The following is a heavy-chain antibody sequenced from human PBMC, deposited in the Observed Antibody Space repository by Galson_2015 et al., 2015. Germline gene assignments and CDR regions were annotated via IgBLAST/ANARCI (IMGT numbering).Heavy chain of an antibody. CDR1: GDSVSSNSAA. V-gene: IGHV6-1*01. Sequence: CAISGDSVSSNSAAWNWIRQSPSRGLEWLGRTYYRSKWYNDYAVSVKSRITINPDTSKNQFSLQLNSVTPEDTAVYYRAKGTSRSSSGLVIVDYWGQGTLVTVSS. J-gene: IGHJ4*02. CDR3: AKGTSRSSSGLVIVDY. CDR2: TYYRSKWYN. D-gene: IGHD6-19*01.